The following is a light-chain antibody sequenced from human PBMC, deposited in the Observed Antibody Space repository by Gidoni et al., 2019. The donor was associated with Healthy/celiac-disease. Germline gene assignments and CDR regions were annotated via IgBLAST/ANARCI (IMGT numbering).Light chain of an antibody. CDR2: KAS. CDR1: QSISSW. J-gene: IGKJ4*01. Sequence: DIQMTQSPSTLSASVGDRVTITCRASQSISSWLAWYQQKPGKAPKLLIYKASSLESGVPSRFSGTGSGTEFTLTISSLQPDDFATYYCQQYNSYLLTFGGGTKVEIK. V-gene: IGKV1-5*03. CDR3: QQYNSYLLT.